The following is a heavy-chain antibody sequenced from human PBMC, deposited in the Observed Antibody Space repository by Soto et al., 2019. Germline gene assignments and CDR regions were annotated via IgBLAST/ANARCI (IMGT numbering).Heavy chain of an antibody. V-gene: IGHV1-69*13. D-gene: IGHD1-7*01. CDR1: GGTFSSYA. CDR3: ARDMAENWNYDAFDI. CDR2: IIPIFGTA. Sequence: SVKVSCKASGGTFSSYAISWVRQAPGQGLEWMGGIIPIFGTANYAQKFQGRVTITADESTSTAYMELSSLRSEDTAVYYCARDMAENWNYDAFDIWGQGTMVTVSS. J-gene: IGHJ3*02.